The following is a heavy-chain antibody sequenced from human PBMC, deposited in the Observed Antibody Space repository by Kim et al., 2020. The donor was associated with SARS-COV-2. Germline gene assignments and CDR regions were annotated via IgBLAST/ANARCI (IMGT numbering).Heavy chain of an antibody. J-gene: IGHJ4*02. CDR3: AKVVRYYYGSASYGGY. CDR2: IRDDGGST. D-gene: IGHD3-10*01. Sequence: GGSLRLSCAASGFTFSSYAMSWVRQAPGKGLEWVAVIRDDGGSTYYADSVKGRFTISRDNSKNTLYLQMNSLRAEDTAVYYCAKVVRYYYGSASYGGYWGQGTLVTVSS. V-gene: IGHV3-23*01. CDR1: GFTFSSYA.